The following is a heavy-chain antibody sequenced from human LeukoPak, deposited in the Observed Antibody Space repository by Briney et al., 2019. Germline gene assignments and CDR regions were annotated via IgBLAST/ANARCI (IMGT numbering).Heavy chain of an antibody. CDR3: ATGAGFDY. Sequence: GGSLRLSCAASGFTVNSDYMSWVRQAPGRGLEWVSTIYTSGSTFYADSVKGRFTISRDNSRNTLFLQMNSLRAEDTAVYYCATGAGFDYWGQGTLVTVSS. CDR1: GFTVNSDY. J-gene: IGHJ4*02. CDR2: IYTSGST. V-gene: IGHV3-53*01.